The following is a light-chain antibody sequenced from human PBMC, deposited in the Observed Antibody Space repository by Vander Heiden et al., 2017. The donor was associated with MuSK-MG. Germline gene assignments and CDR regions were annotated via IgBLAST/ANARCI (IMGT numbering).Light chain of an antibody. CDR3: QQSYSTPIT. CDR1: QSISSY. CDR2: AAS. Sequence: DIQMTQSPSSLSASVGDRVTITCRASQSISSYLNWYQQKPGKAPKLLIYAASRLQSGVPSRFSGSGSGTDFTLTISRLQPEDFATYYCQQSYSTPITFGQGTRLEIK. J-gene: IGKJ5*01. V-gene: IGKV1-39*01.